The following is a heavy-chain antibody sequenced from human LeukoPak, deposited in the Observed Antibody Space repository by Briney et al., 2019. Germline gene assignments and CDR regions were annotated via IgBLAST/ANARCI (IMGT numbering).Heavy chain of an antibody. V-gene: IGHV4-59*12. D-gene: IGHD3-16*02. CDR3: ARVRVITFGGVIVKTFDY. CDR2: IYYSGST. CDR1: GGSISSYY. J-gene: IGHJ4*02. Sequence: SETLSLTCTVSGGSISSYYWSWIRQPPGKGLEWIGYIYYSGSTNYNPSLKSRVTISVDTSKNQFSLKLSSVTAADTAVYYCARVRVITFGGVIVKTFDYWGQGTLVTVSS.